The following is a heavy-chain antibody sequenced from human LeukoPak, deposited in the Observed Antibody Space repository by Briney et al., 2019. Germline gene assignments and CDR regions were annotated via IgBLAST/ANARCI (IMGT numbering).Heavy chain of an antibody. D-gene: IGHD6-19*01. CDR3: ARDWYNSGWYRFDS. Sequence: SQTLSLTRAISGDSVSSDSAAWNWIRQSPSRGLEWLGRTYYRSKWSSDYAVSVKSRITTNPDTSKNQFSLHLNSVTPEDTALYYCARDWYNSGWYRFDSWGQGTLVTVSS. CDR2: TYYRSKWSS. J-gene: IGHJ4*02. V-gene: IGHV6-1*01. CDR1: GDSVSSDSAA.